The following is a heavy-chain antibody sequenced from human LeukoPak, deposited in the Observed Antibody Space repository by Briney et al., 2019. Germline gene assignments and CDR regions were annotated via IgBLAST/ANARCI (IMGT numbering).Heavy chain of an antibody. J-gene: IGHJ6*02. V-gene: IGHV4-59*12. D-gene: IGHD4-23*01. CDR1: GGSISSYS. CDR2: VYYTGSI. Sequence: PSETLSLTCTVSGGSISSYSWSWIRQPPGKGLEWVGYVYYTGSINYNPSLKSRVTISVDTSKNQFSLKLSSVTAADTAVYYCARGYGGNPHPLPNYHYYGMDVWGQGTTVTVSS. CDR3: ARGYGGNPHPLPNYHYYGMDV.